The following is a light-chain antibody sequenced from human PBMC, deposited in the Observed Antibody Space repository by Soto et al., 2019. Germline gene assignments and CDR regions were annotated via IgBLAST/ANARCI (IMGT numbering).Light chain of an antibody. V-gene: IGKV1-39*01. CDR1: QSISSY. CDR3: QQSYSTPPNT. CDR2: AAS. J-gene: IGKJ2*01. Sequence: DIQMTQSPSSLSASVGDRVTITCRASQSISSYLNWYQQKPGKAPKLLIYAASSLQSGVPSRSSGSGSGTDFTLTISSLQPEDFATYYCQQSYSTPPNTFGQGTKLEIK.